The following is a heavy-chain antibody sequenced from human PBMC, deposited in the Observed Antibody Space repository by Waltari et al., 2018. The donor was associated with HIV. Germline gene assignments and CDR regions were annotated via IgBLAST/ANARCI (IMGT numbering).Heavy chain of an antibody. D-gene: IGHD2-21*02. Sequence: QVQLQESGPGLVKPSETLSLTCTVSGYSISSGYYWGWIRQPPGKGLEWIGSIYHSGRTYYNPSRNSRVTISVDTSKNQFSLKLSSVTAADTAVYYCASPGGVVTAIREYFDYWGQGTLVTVSS. V-gene: IGHV4-38-2*02. CDR3: ASPGGVVTAIREYFDY. CDR1: GYSISSGYY. J-gene: IGHJ4*02. CDR2: IYHSGRT.